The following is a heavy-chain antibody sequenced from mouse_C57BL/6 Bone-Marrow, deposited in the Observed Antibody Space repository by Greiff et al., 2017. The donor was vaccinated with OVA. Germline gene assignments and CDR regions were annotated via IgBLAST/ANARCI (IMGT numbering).Heavy chain of an antibody. J-gene: IGHJ1*03. CDR1: GYTFTSYG. Sequence: VKLQESGAELARPGASVKLSCKASGYTFTSYGISWVKQRTGQGLEWIGEIYPRSGNTYYNEKFKGKATLTADKSSSTAYMELRSLTSEDSAVYFCARRDYGSSPDVWGTGTTVTVSS. CDR2: IYPRSGNT. CDR3: ARRDYGSSPDV. D-gene: IGHD1-1*01. V-gene: IGHV1-81*01.